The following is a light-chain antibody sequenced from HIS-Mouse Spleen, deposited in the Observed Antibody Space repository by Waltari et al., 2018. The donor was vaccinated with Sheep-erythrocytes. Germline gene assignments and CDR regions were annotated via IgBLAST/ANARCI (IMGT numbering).Light chain of an antibody. CDR3: QQYDNLLT. Sequence: IQLTHSPSSLSASVGDSVTITCQASQDISNYLNWYQQKPGKAPKLLIYDASNLETGVPSRFSGSGSGTDFTFTISSLQPEDIATYYCQQYDNLLTFGGGTKVEIK. V-gene: IGKV1-33*01. CDR2: DAS. CDR1: QDISNY. J-gene: IGKJ4*01.